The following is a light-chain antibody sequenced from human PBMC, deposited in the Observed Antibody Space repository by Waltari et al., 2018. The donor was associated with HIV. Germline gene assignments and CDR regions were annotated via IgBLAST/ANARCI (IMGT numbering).Light chain of an antibody. CDR2: CAF. CDR1: QSISTY. V-gene: IGKV1-39*01. J-gene: IGKJ4*01. CDR3: QQSYRIPLA. Sequence: DIQMTQSPSSLSASVGDRVTITCRASQSISTYLNWYQQKPGKAPKLLIYCAFSLQSGVPSGFSGSGSGTDFTLTITRLQPEDFATYYCQQSYRIPLAFGGGTKVEL.